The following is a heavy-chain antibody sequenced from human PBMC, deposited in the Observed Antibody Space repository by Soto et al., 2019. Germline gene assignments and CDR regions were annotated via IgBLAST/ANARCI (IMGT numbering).Heavy chain of an antibody. CDR1: GFTFSSYG. V-gene: IGHV3-33*01. Sequence: ESGGGVVQPGRSLRLSCAASGFTFSSYGMHWVRQAPGKGLEWVAVIWYDGSNKYYADSVKGRFTISRDNSKNTLYLQMNSLRAEDTAVYYCASLYYYDSSGWADDAFDIWGQGTMVTVSS. CDR2: IWYDGSNK. CDR3: ASLYYYDSSGWADDAFDI. J-gene: IGHJ3*02. D-gene: IGHD3-22*01.